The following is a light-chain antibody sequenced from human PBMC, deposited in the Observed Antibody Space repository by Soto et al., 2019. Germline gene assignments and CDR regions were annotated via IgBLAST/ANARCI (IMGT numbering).Light chain of an antibody. V-gene: IGKV3-20*01. J-gene: IGKJ1*01. CDR2: SAS. CDR1: QSVSSSY. Sequence: EIVLTQSPGTLSLSPGERATLSCRASQSVSSSYLAWYQQKPGQAPRLLIYSASSRATGIPDRFSGSGSGTDFTLTISRLEAEDFAVYYCQQYVGSPRTFGQGTKVEIK. CDR3: QQYVGSPRT.